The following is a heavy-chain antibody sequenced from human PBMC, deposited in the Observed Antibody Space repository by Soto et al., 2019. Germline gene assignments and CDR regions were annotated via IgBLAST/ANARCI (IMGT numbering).Heavy chain of an antibody. Sequence: SETLSLTCNVSGDSISSYYWNWIRQPPGQGMEGIGYVYFSGNTNYNTSLESRVKISVYTSTNQFSLKLTSVTAADTAVHSCARDAGIVRAHYFDYWSRAILVTVSS. CDR2: VYFSGNT. J-gene: IGHJ4*02. CDR1: GDSISSYY. D-gene: IGHD1-26*01. V-gene: IGHV4-59*01. CDR3: ARDAGIVRAHYFDY.